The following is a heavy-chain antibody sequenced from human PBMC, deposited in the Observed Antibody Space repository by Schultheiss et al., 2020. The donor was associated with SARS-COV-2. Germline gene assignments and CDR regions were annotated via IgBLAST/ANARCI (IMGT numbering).Heavy chain of an antibody. CDR3: ARNGGDCSTTSCYSSSYYYYGMDV. Sequence: GGSLRLSCAASGFTFSDHYMDWVRQAPGKGLEWVGRSSNKANSYTTEYAASVKGRFTISRDDSKNSLYLQMNSLETEDTAVYYCARNGGDCSTTSCYSSSYYYYGMDVWGQGTTVTVSS. CDR2: SSNKANSYTT. J-gene: IGHJ6*02. CDR1: GFTFSDHY. V-gene: IGHV3-72*01. D-gene: IGHD2-2*01.